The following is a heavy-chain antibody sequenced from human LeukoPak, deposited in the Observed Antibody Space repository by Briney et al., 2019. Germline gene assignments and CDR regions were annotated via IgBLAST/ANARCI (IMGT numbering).Heavy chain of an antibody. V-gene: IGHV1-69*13. Sequence: SVKVSCKASGGTFSSYAISWVRQAPGQGLEWMGGIIPIFGTANYAQKFQGRVTITADESTSTAYMELSSLRSEDTAVYYCAKEASVLLLFGGWLDPWGQGTLVTVSS. CDR1: GGTFSSYA. D-gene: IGHD3-16*01. CDR2: IIPIFGTA. J-gene: IGHJ5*02. CDR3: AKEASVLLLFGGWLDP.